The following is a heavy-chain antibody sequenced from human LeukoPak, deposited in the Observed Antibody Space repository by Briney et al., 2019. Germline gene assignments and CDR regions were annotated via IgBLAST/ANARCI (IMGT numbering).Heavy chain of an antibody. V-gene: IGHV1-2*02. Sequence: GASVKVSCKASGYTFTGYYMHWVRQAPGQGLEWMGWINPNSGGTNYAQKFQGRVTMTRDTSISTAYMELSRLRSDDTAVYYCASGLRVITRGQGDDYGAQGTLVTVSS. CDR2: INPNSGGT. CDR3: ASGLRVITRGQGDDY. CDR1: GYTFTGYY. D-gene: IGHD3-22*01. J-gene: IGHJ4*02.